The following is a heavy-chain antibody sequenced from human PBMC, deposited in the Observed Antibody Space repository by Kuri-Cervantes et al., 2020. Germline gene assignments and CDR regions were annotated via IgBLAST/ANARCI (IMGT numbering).Heavy chain of an antibody. J-gene: IGHJ3*02. CDR3: ASTRYSSGSDAFDI. V-gene: IGHV5-51*01. D-gene: IGHD6-19*01. CDR1: GYSFTSYW. Sequence: GGSLRLSCKGSGYSFTSYWIGWVRQMPGKGLEWMGIIYPGDSDTRYSPSFQGQVTISADKSISTAYLQWSSLKASDTAMYYCASTRYSSGSDAFDIWGQGTTVTVSS. CDR2: IYPGDSDT.